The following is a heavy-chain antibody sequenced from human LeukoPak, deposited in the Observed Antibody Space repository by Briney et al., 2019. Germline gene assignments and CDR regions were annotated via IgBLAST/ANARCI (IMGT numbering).Heavy chain of an antibody. CDR1: GFTFSSYS. V-gene: IGHV3-48*04. CDR3: ARDGSGSYYPYFDY. CDR2: ISSSSSTI. Sequence: GGSLRLSCAASGFTFSSYSMNWVRQAPGKGLEWVSYISSSSSTIYYADSVKGRFTISRDNAKNSLYLQMNSLRAEDTAVYYCARDGSGSYYPYFDYWGQGTLVTVSS. D-gene: IGHD1-26*01. J-gene: IGHJ4*02.